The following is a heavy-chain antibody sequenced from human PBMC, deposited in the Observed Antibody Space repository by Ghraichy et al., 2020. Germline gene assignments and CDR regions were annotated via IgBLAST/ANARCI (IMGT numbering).Heavy chain of an antibody. V-gene: IGHV1-24*01. D-gene: IGHD3-16*02. CDR3: ATVPVRLSGYYGMDV. CDR2: FDPEDGET. J-gene: IGHJ6*02. CDR1: GYTLTDLS. Sequence: ASVKVSCKVSGYTLTDLSMHWVRQAPGKGLEWMGGFDPEDGETIYAQKFQGRVTVTEDTSTETAYTGLSSLRSEDTAVYYCATVPVRLSGYYGMDVWGQGTTVTVSS.